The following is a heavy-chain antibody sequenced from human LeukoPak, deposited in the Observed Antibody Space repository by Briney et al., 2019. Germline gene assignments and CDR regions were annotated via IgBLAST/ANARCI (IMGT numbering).Heavy chain of an antibody. D-gene: IGHD5-24*01. Sequence: SVKVSCKASGGTFSSYATSWVRQAPGQGIEWMGGIIPIFGTANYAQKFQGRVTITTDESTSTAYMELSSLRSEDTAVYYCARDRDGYSPYFDYWGQGTLVTVSS. CDR1: GGTFSSYA. V-gene: IGHV1-69*05. J-gene: IGHJ4*02. CDR3: ARDRDGYSPYFDY. CDR2: IIPIFGTA.